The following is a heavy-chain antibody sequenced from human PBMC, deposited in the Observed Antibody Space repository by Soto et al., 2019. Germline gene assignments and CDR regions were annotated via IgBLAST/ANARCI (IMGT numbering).Heavy chain of an antibody. V-gene: IGHV4-59*01. CDR3: ARAYDDTKGYSLDP. J-gene: IGHJ5*02. CDR2: IYYSGST. D-gene: IGHD3-16*01. Sequence: SETLSLTCTVSGGSIISYYWSWILQPPGKGLEWIGYIYYSGSTNYNPSLKSRVTISVDTSKNQFSLKLSSVTAADTAVYYCARAYDDTKGYSLDPWGLGTLVTVSS. CDR1: GGSIISYY.